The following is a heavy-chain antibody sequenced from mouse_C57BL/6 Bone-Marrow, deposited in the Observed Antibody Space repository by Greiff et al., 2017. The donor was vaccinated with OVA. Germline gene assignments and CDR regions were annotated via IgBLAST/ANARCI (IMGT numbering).Heavy chain of an antibody. CDR1: GFTFSDYY. Sequence: DVKLVESEGGLVQPGSSMKLSCTASGFTFSDYYMAWVRQVPEKGLEWVANINYDGSSTYYLDSLKSRFIISRDNAKNILYLQMSSLKSEDTATYYCAREGGSLYFDVWGTGTTVTVSS. CDR2: INYDGSST. V-gene: IGHV5-16*01. CDR3: AREGGSLYFDV. D-gene: IGHD1-1*01. J-gene: IGHJ1*03.